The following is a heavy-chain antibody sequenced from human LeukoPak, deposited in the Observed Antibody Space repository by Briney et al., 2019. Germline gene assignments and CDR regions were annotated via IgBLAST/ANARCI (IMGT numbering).Heavy chain of an antibody. V-gene: IGHV3-73*01. CDR1: GFTFSGSA. CDR3: TRQSYYDFWSAPYD. CDR2: IRSKANRYAT. J-gene: IGHJ4*02. Sequence: GGSLRLSCAASGFTFSGSAMHWVRQASGKGLEWVGRIRSKANRYATAYAASVKGRFTISRDDSKNTAYLQMNSLKTEDTAVYYCTRQSYYDFWSAPYDWGQGTLVTVSS. D-gene: IGHD3-3*01.